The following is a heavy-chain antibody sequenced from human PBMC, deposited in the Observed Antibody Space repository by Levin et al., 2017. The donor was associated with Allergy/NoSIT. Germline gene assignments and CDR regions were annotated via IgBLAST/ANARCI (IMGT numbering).Heavy chain of an antibody. J-gene: IGHJ6*02. Sequence: SETLSLTCTVSGGSVSSGTYYWSWIRQPPGKGLEWIGYINYRGSTKYNPSLKSRGTISVDTSKNEFSLKLSSVTAADTAVYYCARNRIVVAGGNDYYYGMDVWGQGTTVTVSS. CDR2: INYRGST. CDR1: GGSVSSGTYY. D-gene: IGHD6-19*01. V-gene: IGHV4-61*01. CDR3: ARNRIVVAGGNDYYYGMDV.